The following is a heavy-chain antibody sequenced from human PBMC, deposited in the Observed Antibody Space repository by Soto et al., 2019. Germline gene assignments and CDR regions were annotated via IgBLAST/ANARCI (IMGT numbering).Heavy chain of an antibody. CDR2: INSDGSST. Sequence: PGGSLRLSCAASGFTFSSYWMHWVRQAPGKGLVWVSRINSDGSSTSYADSVKGRFTISRDNAKNTLYLQMNSLRAEDTAVYYCARKVNSDYYGMDVWGQGTTVTVSS. CDR1: GFTFSSYW. D-gene: IGHD3-10*01. J-gene: IGHJ6*02. CDR3: ARKVNSDYYGMDV. V-gene: IGHV3-74*01.